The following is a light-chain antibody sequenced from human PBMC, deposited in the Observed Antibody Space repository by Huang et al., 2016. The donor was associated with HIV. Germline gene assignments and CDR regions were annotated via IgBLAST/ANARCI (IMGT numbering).Light chain of an antibody. Sequence: EVVLTQSPATLSLFPGERAILSCRASQIVGNSLLWYQQKPGQAPRLLIYDAIIRATGVPARFSGGGSGTDFALTIYGLEPEDFAVYYCQQRSSWWTFGHGTKVEI. CDR1: QIVGNS. CDR2: DAI. J-gene: IGKJ1*01. CDR3: QQRSSWWT. V-gene: IGKV3-11*01.